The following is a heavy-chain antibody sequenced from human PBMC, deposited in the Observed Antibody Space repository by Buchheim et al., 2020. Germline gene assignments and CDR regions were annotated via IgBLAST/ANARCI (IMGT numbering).Heavy chain of an antibody. D-gene: IGHD5-18*01. CDR2: IKSKTDGGTT. CDR3: TTDSPYSYGSSPLSY. J-gene: IGHJ4*02. CDR1: GFTFSNAW. V-gene: IGHV3-15*01. Sequence: EVQLVESGGGLVKPGGSLRLSCAASGFTFSNAWMSWVRQAPGKGLEWVGCIKSKTDGGTTDYAAPVKGRFTISRDDSKNTLYLQMNSLKTEDTAVYYCTTDSPYSYGSSPLSYWGQGTL.